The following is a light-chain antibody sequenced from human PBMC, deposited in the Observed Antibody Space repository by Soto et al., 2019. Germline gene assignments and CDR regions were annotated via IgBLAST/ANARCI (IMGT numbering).Light chain of an antibody. Sequence: EIVMTQSPATLSVSPGERATLSCRASQRVGSNLAWYQQKPGQAPRLLIYGASTRATGIPARFSGSGYGTEFTLTISSLQSEDFAVYYCQQYNKWPPWTFGQGTKVEIK. CDR1: QRVGSN. CDR2: GAS. J-gene: IGKJ1*01. V-gene: IGKV3-15*01. CDR3: QQYNKWPPWT.